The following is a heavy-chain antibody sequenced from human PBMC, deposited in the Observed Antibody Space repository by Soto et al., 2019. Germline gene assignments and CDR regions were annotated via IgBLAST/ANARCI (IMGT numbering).Heavy chain of an antibody. Sequence: QVQLVQSGAEVKKPRPSLKDSCKASGYTFTSYATHWVRQAPGQRLEGRGWINAGNGNTKYSQKVQGRVTITRDTSASTAYMELSSLRSEDTAVYSGASTGSRGWFDFDSWGQGTLVTVGS. CDR2: INAGNGNT. J-gene: IGHJ4*02. CDR1: GYTFTSYA. V-gene: IGHV1-3*01. CDR3: ASTGSRGWFDFDS. D-gene: IGHD6-19*01.